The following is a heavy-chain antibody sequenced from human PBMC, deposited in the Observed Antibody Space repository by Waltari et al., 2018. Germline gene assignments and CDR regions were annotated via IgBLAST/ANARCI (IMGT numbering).Heavy chain of an antibody. CDR3: ARMTATWFYFDY. CDR2: IYHSGGT. V-gene: IGHV4-38-2*01. Sequence: QVQLQESGPGLVTPSETPSLTCAVYSYSISSGYYWGWIRQPPGKGLEWIGSIYHSGGTYYNPSLKSRVTISVDTSQNQFSLHLSSVTAADTAVYYCARMTATWFYFDYWGQGTLVTVSS. J-gene: IGHJ4*02. D-gene: IGHD6-25*01. CDR1: SYSISSGYY.